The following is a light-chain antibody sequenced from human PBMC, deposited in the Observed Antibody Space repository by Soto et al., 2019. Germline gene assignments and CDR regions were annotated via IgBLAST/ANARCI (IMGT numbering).Light chain of an antibody. CDR2: DAS. V-gene: IGKV3-11*01. CDR3: LQRSDWWT. J-gene: IGKJ1*01. Sequence: EIVLTQSPATLSSSPGERATLSCRASQSVSTYLAWYQQKPGQPPRLLIYDASTRATGIPARFSGSGSGADFTLTISSLEPEDFAVYYCLQRSDWWTFGQGTKVEIK. CDR1: QSVSTY.